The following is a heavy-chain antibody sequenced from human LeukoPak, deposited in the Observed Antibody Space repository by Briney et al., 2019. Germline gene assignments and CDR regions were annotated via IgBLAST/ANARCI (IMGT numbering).Heavy chain of an antibody. D-gene: IGHD2-15*01. V-gene: IGHV3-11*01. CDR1: GFTFSDAW. CDR3: ARDCSGGSCYSDY. J-gene: IGHJ4*02. Sequence: GGSLRLSCAVSGFTFSDAWMSWIRQAPGKGLEWVSYISSSGSTIYYADSVKGRFTISRDNAKNSLYLQMNSLRAEDTAVYYCARDCSGGSCYSDYWGQGTLVTVSS. CDR2: ISSSGSTI.